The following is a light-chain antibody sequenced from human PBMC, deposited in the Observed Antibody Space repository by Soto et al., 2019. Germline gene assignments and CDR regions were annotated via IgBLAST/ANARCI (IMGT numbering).Light chain of an antibody. CDR2: DVS. J-gene: IGLJ1*01. CDR1: SSDVGGYNY. Sequence: QSALTQPASVSGSPGQSITISCTGTSSDVGGYNYVSWYQPHPGKAPKLMIYDVSNRPSGVYNRFSGSKSGNTASLTISGLQAEDEADYYCSSYTSSSTTYVFGTGTKLTVL. V-gene: IGLV2-14*01. CDR3: SSYTSSSTTYV.